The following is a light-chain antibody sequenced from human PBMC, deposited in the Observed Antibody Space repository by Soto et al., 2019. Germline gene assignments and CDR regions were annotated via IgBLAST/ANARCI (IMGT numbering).Light chain of an antibody. CDR2: DAS. V-gene: IGKV3-15*01. J-gene: IGKJ2*01. CDR1: QSVNSN. Sequence: EIVKTQSPGTLSVSPGERVTLSCRASQSVNSNLAWYQQKPGQAPRLLIYDASTRATGIPARFSGSGSGTEFTLTISSLQSEDFAIYCCQQYDNWPPYTFGQGTKLEIK. CDR3: QQYDNWPPYT.